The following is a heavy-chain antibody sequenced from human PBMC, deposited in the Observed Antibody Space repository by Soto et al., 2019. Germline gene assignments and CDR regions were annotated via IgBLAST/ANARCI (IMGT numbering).Heavy chain of an antibody. CDR3: AGTSSLQWYYMDV. J-gene: IGHJ6*03. CDR2: TYYRSRWYN. D-gene: IGHD1-7*01. V-gene: IGHV6-1*01. CDR1: GYSVSSNSAA. Sequence: SQTLSLTCVISGYSVSSNSAAWNWIRQSPSRSLEWLGRTYYRSRWYNDYAISVRSRITVNADTSKNQFSLHLNSVTPEDTAVYYCAGTSSLQWYYMDVWDKGTTVTVSS.